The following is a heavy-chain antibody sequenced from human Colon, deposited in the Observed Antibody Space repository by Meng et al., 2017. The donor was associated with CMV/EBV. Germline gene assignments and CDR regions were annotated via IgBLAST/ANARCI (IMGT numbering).Heavy chain of an antibody. CDR1: GYTFTSFD. J-gene: IGHJ5*02. CDR2: MNPHSGDT. Sequence: VACKASGYTFTSFDMNWVRQARGEGPEWMGYMNPHSGDTAYAKKFQGRVTMTRDTAIYTAYMGLSSLGSEDTAGYYCATSFYGGLPWGQGTLVTVSS. D-gene: IGHD2/OR15-2a*01. CDR3: ATSFYGGLP. V-gene: IGHV1-8*01.